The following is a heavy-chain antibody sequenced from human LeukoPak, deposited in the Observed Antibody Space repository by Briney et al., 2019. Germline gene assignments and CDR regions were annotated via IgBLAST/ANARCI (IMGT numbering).Heavy chain of an antibody. J-gene: IGHJ6*02. CDR1: GFTFSSYS. V-gene: IGHV3-21*01. CDR2: ISSSTSYI. Sequence: GGSLRLSCAASGFTFSSYSMNWIRQAPGKGLEWVSSISSSTSYIYYADSVKGRFTISRDNSKNTLYLQMNSLRAEDTAVYYCAKDRSRSSITIFGVAMYGMDVWGQGTTVTVSS. CDR3: AKDRSRSSITIFGVAMYGMDV. D-gene: IGHD3-3*01.